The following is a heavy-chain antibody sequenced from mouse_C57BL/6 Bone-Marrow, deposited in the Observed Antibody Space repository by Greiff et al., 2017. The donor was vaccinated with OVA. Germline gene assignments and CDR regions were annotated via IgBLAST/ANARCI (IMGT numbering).Heavy chain of an antibody. D-gene: IGHD1-1*01. V-gene: IGHV14-2*01. CDR2: IDPEDGET. CDR1: GFNIKDYY. J-gene: IGHJ3*01. CDR3: ARDYYGSILFAY. Sequence: VQLKESGAELVKPGASVKLSCTASGFNIKDYYMHWVKQRTEQGLEWIGRIDPEDGETKYAPKFQGKATLTADTSSNTAYLQISSLTSEDTAVYYCARDYYGSILFAYGGQGTLVTVSA.